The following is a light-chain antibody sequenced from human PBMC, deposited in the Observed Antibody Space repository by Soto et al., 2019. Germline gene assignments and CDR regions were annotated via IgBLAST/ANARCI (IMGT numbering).Light chain of an antibody. Sequence: QAVVTQEPSLTVFPGGTVTLTCGSSTGAVTSGHFPYWFQQKPGQAPRTLIYDTNNKHSWTPARFSGSLLGGKAALTLSGAQPEDEAEYYCLLSYSGARVFGGGTKVTVL. CDR1: TGAVTSGHF. CDR3: LLSYSGARV. J-gene: IGLJ3*02. CDR2: DTN. V-gene: IGLV7-46*01.